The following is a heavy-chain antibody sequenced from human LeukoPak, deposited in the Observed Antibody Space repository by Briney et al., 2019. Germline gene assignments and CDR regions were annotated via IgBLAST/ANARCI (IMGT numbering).Heavy chain of an antibody. Sequence: GGSLRLSCVASGFTFGKYWMSWVRQAPGKGLEWVANIKLDGSEKNYVDSVKGRFTISRDNTKNSLYLQMNSLRAEDTAVFYCAKRPRIAAAGNGDWFDPWGQGTLVTVSS. CDR2: IKLDGSEK. CDR1: GFTFGKYW. J-gene: IGHJ5*02. D-gene: IGHD6-13*01. CDR3: AKRPRIAAAGNGDWFDP. V-gene: IGHV3-7*03.